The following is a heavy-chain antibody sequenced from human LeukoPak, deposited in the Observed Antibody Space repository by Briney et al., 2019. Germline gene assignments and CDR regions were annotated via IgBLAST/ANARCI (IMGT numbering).Heavy chain of an antibody. J-gene: IGHJ6*03. V-gene: IGHV4-4*07. CDR3: ARDWGYSSSRAPEDYYYYYMDV. CDR1: GGSISSYY. CDR2: IYTSGST. Sequence: PSETLSLTCTVSGGSISSYYWSWIRQPAGKGLEWIGRIYTSGSTNYNPSLKSRVTMSVDTSKNQFSLKLSSVTAADTAVYYCARDWGYSSSRAPEDYYYYYMDVWGKGTTVTISS. D-gene: IGHD6-13*01.